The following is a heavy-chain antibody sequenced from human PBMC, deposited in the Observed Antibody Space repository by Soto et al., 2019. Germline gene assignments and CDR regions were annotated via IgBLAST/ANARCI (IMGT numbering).Heavy chain of an antibody. CDR3: TSNADCGGDCYSY. CDR2: IIPVFGTT. D-gene: IGHD2-21*02. Sequence: QVQLVQSGAEVKRPGSSVKVSCKASGGTFSTYAITWVRQAPGQGLEWMGGIIPVFGTTNYAQKFQGRVTMTADVSSTTMYMELSRLSSEDTALYFCTSNADCGGDCYSYWGQGTQVTVFS. J-gene: IGHJ4*02. V-gene: IGHV1-69*01. CDR1: GGTFSTYA.